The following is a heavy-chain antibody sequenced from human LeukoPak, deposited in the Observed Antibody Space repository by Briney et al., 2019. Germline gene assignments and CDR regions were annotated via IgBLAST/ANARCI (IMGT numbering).Heavy chain of an antibody. CDR1: GYSISSGSFY. V-gene: IGHV4-31*03. J-gene: IGHJ6*02. D-gene: IGHD1-1*01. CDR2: IYFSGTT. Sequence: SQTLSLTCSVSGYSISSGSFYWSWVRQLPGKGLEWLGYIYFSGTTYYHPSFQSRLTLSLDTSKNQFSLNLTPVTVADTAVYYCARDQLGSGNYGMDVWGPGTTVTVSS. CDR3: ARDQLGSGNYGMDV.